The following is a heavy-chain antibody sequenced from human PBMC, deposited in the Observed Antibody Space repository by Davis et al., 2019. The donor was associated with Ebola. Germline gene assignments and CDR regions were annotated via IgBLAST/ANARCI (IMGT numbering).Heavy chain of an antibody. D-gene: IGHD3-10*01. CDR2: INHSGST. V-gene: IGHV4-34*01. CDR1: GGSFSGYY. J-gene: IGHJ6*03. CDR3: ARVRGGWALDYYMDV. Sequence: PSETLSLTCAVYGGSFSGYYWSWIRQPPGKGLEWIGEINHSGSTNYNPSLKSRVTISVDTSKNQFSLKLSSVTAADTAVYYCARVRGGWALDYYMDVWGKGTTVTVSS.